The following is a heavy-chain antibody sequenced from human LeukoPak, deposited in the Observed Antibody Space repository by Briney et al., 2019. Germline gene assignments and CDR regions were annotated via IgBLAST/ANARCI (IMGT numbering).Heavy chain of an antibody. CDR2: IYHSGST. Sequence: SETLSLTCTVSGYSISSGYYWGWIRQPPGKGLEWIGSIYHSGSTYYNPSLKSRATISVDTSKNQFSLKLSSVTAADTAVYYCARVRGGYCSGGSCGNFDYWGQGTLVTVSS. CDR1: GYSISSGYY. V-gene: IGHV4-38-2*02. D-gene: IGHD2-15*01. CDR3: ARVRGGYCSGGSCGNFDY. J-gene: IGHJ4*02.